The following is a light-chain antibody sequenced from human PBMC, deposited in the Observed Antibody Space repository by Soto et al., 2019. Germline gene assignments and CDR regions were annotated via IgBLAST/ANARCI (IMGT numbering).Light chain of an antibody. CDR2: AAS. CDR1: QSISSY. V-gene: IGKV1-39*01. Sequence: DIQMTQSPSSLSASVVDRFTITCLASQSISSYLNWYQQKPGKAPKLLIYAASSLQSGVPSRFSGSGSGTDFTLTISSLQPEDFATYYCLLDYSYFWAFGQGTKVDIK. CDR3: LLDYSYFWA. J-gene: IGKJ1*01.